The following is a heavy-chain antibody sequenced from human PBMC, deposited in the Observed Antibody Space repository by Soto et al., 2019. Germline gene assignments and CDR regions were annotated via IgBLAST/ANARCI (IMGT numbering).Heavy chain of an antibody. CDR2: IYYSGSA. V-gene: IGHV4-61*01. CDR1: GGFVSSGSYY. Sequence: QVQLQESGPGLVKPSETLSLTCTVSGGFVSSGSYYWSWIRQPPGKGLEWIGYIYYSGSANYNPALESRVKISVDTSKNQFSLKLNSVTTADTAVYYCAGVGPLQFYFDYWGQGTLVTVSS. J-gene: IGHJ4*02. D-gene: IGHD3-16*01. CDR3: AGVGPLQFYFDY.